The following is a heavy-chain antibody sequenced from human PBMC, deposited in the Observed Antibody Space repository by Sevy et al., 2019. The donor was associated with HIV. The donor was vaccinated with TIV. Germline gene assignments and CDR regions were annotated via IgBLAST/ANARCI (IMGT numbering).Heavy chain of an antibody. Sequence: GGSLRLSCAASGFTFSSYSMNWVRQAPGKGLEWVSSISSSSSYIYYADSVKGRFTISRDNAKNSLYLQMNSLRAEDTAVYYCARDGRGYSYGYPYYYYYGMDVWGQGTMVTVSS. CDR3: ARDGRGYSYGYPYYYYYGMDV. D-gene: IGHD5-18*01. CDR2: ISSSSSYI. CDR1: GFTFSSYS. J-gene: IGHJ6*02. V-gene: IGHV3-21*01.